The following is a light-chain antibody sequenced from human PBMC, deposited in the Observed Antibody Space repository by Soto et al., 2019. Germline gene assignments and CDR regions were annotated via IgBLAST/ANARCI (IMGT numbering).Light chain of an antibody. Sequence: DIHFTQSPYFLSASLVERFTITSRASQGISSFLAWYQQKPGKAPNLLMYAASTLQSGVPSRFSGGESGTEYTLTISSLQPEDSATYYCQQLYIFPLTFGQGTRLEIK. CDR1: QGISSF. J-gene: IGKJ5*01. CDR3: QQLYIFPLT. V-gene: IGKV1-9*01. CDR2: AAS.